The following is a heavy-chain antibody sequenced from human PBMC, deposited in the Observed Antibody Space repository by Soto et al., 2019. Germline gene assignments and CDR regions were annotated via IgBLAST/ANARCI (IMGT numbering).Heavy chain of an antibody. CDR2: IIPIFGTA. CDR3: ASIKQTVASARRPYYYGMDV. J-gene: IGHJ6*02. CDR1: GGTFSSYA. D-gene: IGHD6-6*01. V-gene: IGHV1-69*06. Sequence: SEKVSCKASGGTFSSYAISWVRQAPGQGLEWMGGIIPIFGTANYAQKFQGRVTITADKSTSTAYMELSSLRSEDTAVYYCASIKQTVASARRPYYYGMDVWGPGTKVTVSS.